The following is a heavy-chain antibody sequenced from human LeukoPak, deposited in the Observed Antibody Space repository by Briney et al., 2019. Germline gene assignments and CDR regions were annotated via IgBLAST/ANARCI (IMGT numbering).Heavy chain of an antibody. CDR3: ARDNWGSFDY. V-gene: IGHV3-74*01. CDR2: MSNDGSYT. D-gene: IGHD7-27*01. CDR1: GFTFSAYW. Sequence: GGSLRLSCVGSGFTFSAYWMGWVRQAPGQGLEYVSHMSNDGSYTVYADSVKGRFTISRENAKNTVYLHMNSLRAEDTAVYYCARDNWGSFDYWGQGVLITVSS. J-gene: IGHJ4*02.